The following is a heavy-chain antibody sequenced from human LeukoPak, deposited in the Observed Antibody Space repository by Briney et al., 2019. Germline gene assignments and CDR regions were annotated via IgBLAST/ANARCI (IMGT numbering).Heavy chain of an antibody. CDR1: GGSISRSGYS. J-gene: IGHJ5*02. Sequence: SETLSLTCAVSGGSISRSGYSWSWIRQPPGKGLEWIGYIYYTGSTYYNPSLKSRLTISLDTSKYQFSLKLSSVTAADTAVYYCARGGDSSGYEGRFDPWGQGTLVTVSS. CDR2: IYYTGST. V-gene: IGHV4-30-4*07. D-gene: IGHD3-22*01. CDR3: ARGGDSSGYEGRFDP.